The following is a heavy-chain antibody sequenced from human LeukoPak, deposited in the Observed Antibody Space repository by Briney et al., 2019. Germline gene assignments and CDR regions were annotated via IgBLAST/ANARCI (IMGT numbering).Heavy chain of an antibody. Sequence: GGSLRLSCAASGFSVSNNDMSWVRQAPGKGLEWVSVIYSGGGTYYADSVKGRFTISRDNSKNTLYLQMNSLRAEDTAVYCCARGLPPNYYYYMDVWGKGTTVTISS. J-gene: IGHJ6*03. CDR1: GFSVSNND. CDR3: ARGLPPNYYYYMDV. CDR2: IYSGGGT. V-gene: IGHV3-66*01.